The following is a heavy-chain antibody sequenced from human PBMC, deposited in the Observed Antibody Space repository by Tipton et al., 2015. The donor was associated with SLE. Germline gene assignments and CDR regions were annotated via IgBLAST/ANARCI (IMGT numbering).Heavy chain of an antibody. V-gene: IGHV3-23*03. Sequence: GSLRLSCAASGFTFSSYAMSWVRQAPGKGLEWVSVIYSGGSTYYADSVKGRFTISRDNSKNTLYLQMNSLRAEDTAVYYCAKQGIAAQTDYWGQGTLATVSS. CDR2: IYSGGST. CDR1: GFTFSSYA. D-gene: IGHD6-6*01. J-gene: IGHJ4*02. CDR3: AKQGIAAQTDY.